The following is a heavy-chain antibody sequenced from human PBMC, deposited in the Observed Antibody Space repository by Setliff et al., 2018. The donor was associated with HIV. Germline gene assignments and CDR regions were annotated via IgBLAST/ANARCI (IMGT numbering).Heavy chain of an antibody. Sequence: PSETLSLTCTLSGDSVTTPYYWGWIRQPPGKGLEWVGSIYHSGATYFTPSLKSRVSISVDTSKNQFSLNLNSVTAADTAVYYCARGDTYWHDASGYAKSALDAFDIWGQGTMVTVSS. V-gene: IGHV4-38-2*02. CDR2: IYHSGAT. CDR3: ARGDTYWHDASGYAKSALDAFDI. D-gene: IGHD3-22*01. J-gene: IGHJ3*02. CDR1: GDSVTTPYY.